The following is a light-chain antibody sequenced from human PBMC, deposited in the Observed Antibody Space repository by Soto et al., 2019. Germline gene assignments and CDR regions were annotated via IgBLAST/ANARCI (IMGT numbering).Light chain of an antibody. CDR1: SSDVGAYNY. V-gene: IGLV2-11*01. Sequence: QSVLTQPRSVSGSPGQSATISCTGTSSDVGAYNYVSWYQQHPGKAPKVMIYDVNKRPSGVPDRFSGSKSDNTASLTISGLQAEDEADYYCCSYAGSYTLVFGGGTKLTVL. CDR3: CSYAGSYTLV. CDR2: DVN. J-gene: IGLJ2*01.